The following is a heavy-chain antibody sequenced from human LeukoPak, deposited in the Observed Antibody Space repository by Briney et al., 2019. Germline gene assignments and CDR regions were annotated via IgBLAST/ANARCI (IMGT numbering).Heavy chain of an antibody. D-gene: IGHD6-13*01. CDR3: ARAPGIAASIWFDP. Sequence: PSETLSLTCTVTGGSISSYYWSWIRQPPGKGLEWIGYIYYSGSTNYNPSLKSRVTISVDTSKNQFSLKLSSVTAADTAVYYCARAPGIAASIWFDPWGQGTLVTVSS. V-gene: IGHV4-59*01. CDR1: GGSISSYY. CDR2: IYYSGST. J-gene: IGHJ5*02.